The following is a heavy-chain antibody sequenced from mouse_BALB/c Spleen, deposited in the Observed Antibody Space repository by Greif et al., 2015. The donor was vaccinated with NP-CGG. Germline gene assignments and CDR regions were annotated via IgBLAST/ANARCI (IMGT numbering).Heavy chain of an antibody. CDR2: IHPGRGGT. D-gene: IGHD2-1*01. Sequence: QAQLKQPGAELVRPGASGKRSCKALGYTLTDNEMNGGKKTPGHGREWMGAIHPGRGGTAYNQNFKGKATLTADKSSSTAYMELSSLTSEDSAVYYCTRDYYGNYQYYHAMDYWGQGTSVTVSS. J-gene: IGHJ4*01. CDR3: TRDYYGNYQYYHAMDY. V-gene: IGHV1-15*01. CDR1: GYTLTDNE.